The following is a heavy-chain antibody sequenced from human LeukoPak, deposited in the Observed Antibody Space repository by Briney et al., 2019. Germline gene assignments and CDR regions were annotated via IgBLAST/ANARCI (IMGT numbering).Heavy chain of an antibody. D-gene: IGHD3-10*01. CDR2: IYYSGST. CDR1: GGSISSYY. Sequence: SETLSLTCTVSGGSISSYYWSWIRQPPGKGLEWIGYIYYSGSTNYNPSLKSRVTISVDTSKNQFSLKLSSVTAADTAVYYCARDATIKYYGSGSYYPDWGQGTLVTVCS. V-gene: IGHV4-59*01. CDR3: ARDATIKYYGSGSYYPD. J-gene: IGHJ4*02.